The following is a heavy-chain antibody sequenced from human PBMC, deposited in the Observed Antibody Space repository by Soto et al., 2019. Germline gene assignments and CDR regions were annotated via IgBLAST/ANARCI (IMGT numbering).Heavy chain of an antibody. CDR1: GFTFSTYA. V-gene: IGHV3-23*01. D-gene: IGHD2-2*01. J-gene: IGHJ4*02. CDR3: AKGSLGYCRGAICYFFDI. Sequence: LRLSCAASGFTFSTYAMSWVRQAPGKGLEWVSAISGGRSGTYYADSVRGRFTLSRDDSTNTLYLQMNSLRAEDTAIYYCAKGSLGYCRGAICYFFDICGQGTLVTVSS. CDR2: ISGGRSGT.